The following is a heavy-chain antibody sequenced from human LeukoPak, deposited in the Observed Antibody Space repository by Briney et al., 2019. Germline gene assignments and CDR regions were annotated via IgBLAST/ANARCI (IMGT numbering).Heavy chain of an antibody. D-gene: IGHD6-19*01. CDR1: GGSISSYY. Sequence: SETPSLTCTVSGGSISSYYWSWIRQPPGKGLEWIGYIYYSGSTNYNPSLKSRVTISVDTSKNQFSLKLSSVTAADTAVYYCARARSSSGWYSYWGQGTLVTVSS. CDR2: IYYSGST. CDR3: ARARSSSGWYSY. J-gene: IGHJ4*02. V-gene: IGHV4-59*01.